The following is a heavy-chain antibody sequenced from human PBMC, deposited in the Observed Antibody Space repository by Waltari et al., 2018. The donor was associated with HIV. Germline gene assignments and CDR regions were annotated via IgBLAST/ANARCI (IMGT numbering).Heavy chain of an antibody. CDR2: IYYSGST. J-gene: IGHJ5*02. D-gene: IGHD3-3*01. CDR3: ARWALYYDFWSGYGSWFDP. Sequence: QVQLQESGPGLVKPSETLSLTCTVSGGSISSYYWSWIRQPPGKGLEWIGYIYYSGSTNYNPALKGRVTIAVDTSKNQFSLKLSSVTAADTAVYYCARWALYYDFWSGYGSWFDPWGQGTLVTVSS. CDR1: GGSISSYY. V-gene: IGHV4-59*08.